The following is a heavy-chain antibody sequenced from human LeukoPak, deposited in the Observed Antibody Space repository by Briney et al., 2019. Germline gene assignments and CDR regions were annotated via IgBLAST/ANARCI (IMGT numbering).Heavy chain of an antibody. D-gene: IGHD3-3*01. Sequence: PGGSLTLSCAASGFTLSDYSMNWVRQAPGEGLEWVSYISSSSTTIYYADSVKGRFTISRDNAKNSLYLQMNSLRAGDTAVYYCARGVWRDYYAFDIWGQGTMVTVSS. CDR2: ISSSSTTI. CDR1: GFTLSDYS. CDR3: ARGVWRDYYAFDI. J-gene: IGHJ3*02. V-gene: IGHV3-48*01.